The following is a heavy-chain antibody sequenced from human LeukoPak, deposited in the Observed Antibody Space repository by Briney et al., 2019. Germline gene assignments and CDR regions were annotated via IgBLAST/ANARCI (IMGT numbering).Heavy chain of an antibody. Sequence: GGSLRLSCAASGFTFRSYGMHWVRQAPGKGLEWVAVISYDGRNKYYADSVKGRFTISRDNSKNMLYLQMNSLRAEDTAVYYCARHKGQYCTNGVCHADYWGQGTLVTVSS. J-gene: IGHJ4*02. D-gene: IGHD2-8*01. V-gene: IGHV3-30*03. CDR2: ISYDGRNK. CDR1: GFTFRSYG. CDR3: ARHKGQYCTNGVCHADY.